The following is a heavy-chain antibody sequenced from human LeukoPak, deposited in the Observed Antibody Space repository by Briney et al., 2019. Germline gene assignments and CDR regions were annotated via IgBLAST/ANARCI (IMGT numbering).Heavy chain of an antibody. J-gene: IGHJ3*02. Sequence: GGSLRLSCAASGFTFGSYAMSWARQAPGKGLEWVSSISGSGGNTKYADSVKGRFTISRDNSKNTLYVQMSSLSAEDTALYYCAKDRVIRTNWFDAFDIWGQGTMVTVSS. CDR1: GFTFGSYA. V-gene: IGHV3-23*01. CDR2: ISGSGGNT. D-gene: IGHD1-1*01. CDR3: AKDRVIRTNWFDAFDI.